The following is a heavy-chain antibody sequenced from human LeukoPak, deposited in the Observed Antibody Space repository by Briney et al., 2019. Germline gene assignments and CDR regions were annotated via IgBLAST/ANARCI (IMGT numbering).Heavy chain of an antibody. CDR1: GGSFSGYY. J-gene: IGHJ4*02. D-gene: IGHD3-10*01. CDR3: ARTALRFGDRN. Sequence: PSETLSLTCAVYGGSFSGYYWSWIRQPPGKGLEWIGEINHSGSTNYNPSLKSRVTISVDTSKNQFSLKLSSVTAADTAVYYCARTALRFGDRNWGQGTLVTVSS. V-gene: IGHV4-34*01. CDR2: INHSGST.